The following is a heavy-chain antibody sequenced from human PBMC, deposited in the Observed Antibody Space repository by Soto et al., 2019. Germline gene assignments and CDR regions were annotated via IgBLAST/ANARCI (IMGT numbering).Heavy chain of an antibody. V-gene: IGHV1-18*04. D-gene: IGHD6-13*01. J-gene: IGHJ5*02. CDR3: ARTYSSVEGSVSQWDIAAVQVGFDP. CDR2: ISAYNGNT. Sequence: ASVKVSCKASGYTFTSYGISWVRQAPGQGLEWMGWISAYNGNTNYAQKLQGRVTMTTDTSTSTAYMELRSLRSDDTAVYYCARTYSSVEGSVSQWDIAAVQVGFDPWGQGTLVTVSS. CDR1: GYTFTSYG.